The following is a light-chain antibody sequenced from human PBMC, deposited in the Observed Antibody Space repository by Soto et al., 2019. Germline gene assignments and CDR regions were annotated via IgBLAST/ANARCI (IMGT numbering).Light chain of an antibody. CDR3: QQNYNTPPIT. J-gene: IGKJ5*01. CDR2: AAS. V-gene: IGKV1-39*01. CDR1: QSISSY. Sequence: IQLTHSPSSLSASVGDRVTITCRASQSISSYLNWYQHKPGKAPNLLIYAASSLQSGVPLSFSSGGSWTNLILTISSLQPEDFSAYYYQQNYNTPPITFGQGTRLEIK.